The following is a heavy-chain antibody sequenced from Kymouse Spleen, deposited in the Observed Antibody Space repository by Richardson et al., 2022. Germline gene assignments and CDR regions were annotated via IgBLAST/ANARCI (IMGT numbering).Heavy chain of an antibody. Sequence: QVQLQQWGAGLLKPSETLSLTCAVYGGSFSGYYWSWIRQPPGKGLEWIGEINHSGSTNYNPSLKSRVTISVDTSKNQFSLKLSSVTAADTAVYYCARGPLYYDFWSGYSYNWFDPWGQGTLVTVSS. V-gene: IGHV4-34*01. CDR1: GGSFSGYY. J-gene: IGHJ5*02. CDR3: ARGPLYYDFWSGYSYNWFDP. CDR2: INHSGST. D-gene: IGHD3-3*01.